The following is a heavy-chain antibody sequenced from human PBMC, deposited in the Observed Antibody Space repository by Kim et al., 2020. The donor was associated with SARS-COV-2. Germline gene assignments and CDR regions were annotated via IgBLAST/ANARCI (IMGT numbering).Heavy chain of an antibody. CDR1: GGSISSSSYY. V-gene: IGHV4-39*01. CDR3: ARLAVTTEDY. J-gene: IGHJ4*02. CDR2: IYYSGST. D-gene: IGHD4-17*01. Sequence: SETLSLTCTVSGGSISSSSYYWGWIRQPPGKGLEWIGSIYYSGSTYYNPSLKSRVTISVDTSKNQFSLKLSSVTAADTAVYYCARLAVTTEDYWGQGTLVTVSS.